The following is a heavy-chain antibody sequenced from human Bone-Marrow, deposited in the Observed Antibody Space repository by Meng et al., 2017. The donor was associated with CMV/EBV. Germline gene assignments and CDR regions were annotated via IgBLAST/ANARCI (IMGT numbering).Heavy chain of an antibody. CDR2: MNPNSGNT. J-gene: IGHJ4*02. CDR1: GYTFTSND. CDR3: ATGVADFEY. Sequence: QGRLVQSGAWVKKPGASVKVSCKASGYTFTSNDINSVRQAAGQGLEWMGWMNPNSGNTDYAQKFQGRVTMTRNISKSTAYMDLSSLRSEDTAAYYCATGVADFEYWGQGTLVTVSS. V-gene: IGHV1-8*01. D-gene: IGHD6-19*01.